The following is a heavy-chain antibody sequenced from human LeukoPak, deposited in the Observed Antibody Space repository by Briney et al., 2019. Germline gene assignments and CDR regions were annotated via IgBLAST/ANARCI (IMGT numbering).Heavy chain of an antibody. J-gene: IGHJ4*02. V-gene: IGHV3-49*03. Sequence: GGSLRLSSTASGFTFGDYAMSWFRQAPGKGLEWVGFVRRKPYGGTTEYAASVKGRFTISRDDSKSIAYLQMNSLKTEDTAVYYCTRARGEYCSGGTCQKLYYFDYWGQGTLVTVSS. CDR3: TRARGEYCSGGTCQKLYYFDY. CDR2: VRRKPYGGTT. D-gene: IGHD2-15*01. CDR1: GFTFGDYA.